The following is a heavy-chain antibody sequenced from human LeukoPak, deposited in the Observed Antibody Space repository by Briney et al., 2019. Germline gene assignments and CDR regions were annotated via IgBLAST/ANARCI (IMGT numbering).Heavy chain of an antibody. CDR2: ISSSGTYV. J-gene: IGHJ3*02. CDR3: ARGSIKQLDCYLADGFDI. CDR1: GFTFSSYS. V-gene: IGHV3-21*01. D-gene: IGHD2-21*01. Sequence: PGGSLRLSCAASGFTFSSYSMNWVRQAPGKGLEWVSSISSSGTYVYYANSVKGRFTISRDNSKNSLSLQMNSLTADDAAVYYCARGSIKQLDCYLADGFDIWGEGTILTVSS.